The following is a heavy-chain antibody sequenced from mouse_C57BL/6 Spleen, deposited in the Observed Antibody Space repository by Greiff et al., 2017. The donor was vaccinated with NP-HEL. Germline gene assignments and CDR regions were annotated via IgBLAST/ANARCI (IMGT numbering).Heavy chain of an antibody. J-gene: IGHJ2*01. CDR2: INPNNGGT. CDR1: GYTFTDYY. Sequence: EVQLQQSGPELVKPGASVKISCKASGYTFTDYYMNWVKQSHGKSLEWIGDINPNNGGTSYNQKFKGKATWTVDKSSSTAYMELRSLTSEDSAVYYCAIYYGNYWGQGTTLTVSS. CDR3: AIYYGNY. D-gene: IGHD2-1*01. V-gene: IGHV1-26*01.